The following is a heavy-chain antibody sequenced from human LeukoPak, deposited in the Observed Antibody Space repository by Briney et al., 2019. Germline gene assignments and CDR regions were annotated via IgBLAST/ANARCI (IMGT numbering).Heavy chain of an antibody. V-gene: IGHV1-18*01. Sequence: ASVKVSCKASGHTFTSYGISWVRQAPGQGLEWMGWISAYNGNTNYAKKLQCRVTMTTDTSTSTAYMELRSLRSDDTAVYYCARGEVLGYDLTAFDIWGQGTMVTVSS. CDR1: GHTFTSYG. D-gene: IGHD3-16*01. J-gene: IGHJ3*02. CDR3: ARGEVLGYDLTAFDI. CDR2: ISAYNGNT.